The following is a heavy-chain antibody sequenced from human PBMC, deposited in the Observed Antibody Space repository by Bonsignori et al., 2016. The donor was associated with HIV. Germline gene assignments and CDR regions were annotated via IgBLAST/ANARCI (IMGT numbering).Heavy chain of an antibody. Sequence: WIRQPPGKGLEWVANTNEDGSETYYLDSVKGRFTAYRDSAKNALYLQMNSLRADDTALYYCARIITMVRGLNYWGQGTLVTVSS. D-gene: IGHD3-10*01. CDR2: TNEDGSET. V-gene: IGHV3-7*01. CDR3: ARIITMVRGLNY. J-gene: IGHJ4*02.